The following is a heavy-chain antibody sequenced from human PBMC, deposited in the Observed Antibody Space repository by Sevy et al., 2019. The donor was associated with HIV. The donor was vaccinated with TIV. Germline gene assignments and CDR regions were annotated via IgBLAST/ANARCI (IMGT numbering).Heavy chain of an antibody. CDR2: IVNDPDGGTT. J-gene: IGHJ6*02. CDR3: STDIVVQSGYSYDFSRINPDFSHNSGADV. Sequence: GGPLRLSCVASGFSFRNAWMTWVRQVPGKGREWFGRIVNDPDGGTTDYAAPVKGRFIISRDDSKNTLYLQMNSLKTEDTAVYYCSTDIVVQSGYSYDFSRINPDFSHNSGADVWGQGTTVTVSS. V-gene: IGHV3-15*04. CDR1: GFSFRNAW. D-gene: IGHD5-18*01.